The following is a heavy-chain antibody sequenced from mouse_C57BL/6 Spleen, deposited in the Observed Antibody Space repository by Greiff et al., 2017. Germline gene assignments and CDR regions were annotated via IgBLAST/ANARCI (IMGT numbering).Heavy chain of an antibody. J-gene: IGHJ4*01. CDR1: GFTFSDYG. Sequence: DVMLVESGGGLVKPGGSLKLSCAASGFTFSDYGMHWVRQAPEKGLEWVAYISSGSSTIYYADTVKGRFTISRDNAKNTLFLQMTSLRSEDTAMYYGARGDDYDDAMDYWGQGTSVTVSS. D-gene: IGHD2-4*01. V-gene: IGHV5-17*01. CDR2: ISSGSSTI. CDR3: ARGDDYDDAMDY.